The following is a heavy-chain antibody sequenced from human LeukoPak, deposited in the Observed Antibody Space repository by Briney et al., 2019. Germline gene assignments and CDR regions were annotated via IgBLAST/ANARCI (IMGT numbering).Heavy chain of an antibody. V-gene: IGHV5-51*01. CDR1: GYSFTSYW. J-gene: IGHJ5*02. D-gene: IGHD2-2*02. CDR2: IYPGDSDT. Sequence: GESLKISCKGSGYSFTSYWIGWVRQMPGKGLEWMGIIYPGDSDTRYSPSFQGQVTISADKSISTAYLQWSNLKASDTAMYYCARLLGYCSSTSCYMNWFDPWGQGTLVTVSS. CDR3: ARLLGYCSSTSCYMNWFDP.